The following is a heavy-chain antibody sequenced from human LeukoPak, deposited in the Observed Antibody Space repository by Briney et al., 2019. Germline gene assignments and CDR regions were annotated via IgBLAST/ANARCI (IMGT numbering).Heavy chain of an antibody. CDR3: ARDATLGELSLGY. V-gene: IGHV3-53*01. Sequence: GGSLRLSCAASGFTVSSTYMTWVRQAPGRGLEWVSVIYSGGSTFYADSVKGRFTISRDNSKDTLYLQMNSLRAEDTAVYYCARDATLGELSLGYWGQGTLVTVSS. J-gene: IGHJ4*02. D-gene: IGHD3-16*02. CDR2: IYSGGST. CDR1: GFTVSSTY.